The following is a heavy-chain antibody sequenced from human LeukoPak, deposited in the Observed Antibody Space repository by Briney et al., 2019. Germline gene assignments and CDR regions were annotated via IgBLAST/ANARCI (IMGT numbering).Heavy chain of an antibody. CDR1: GFTFSSYA. CDR2: MSYDGSNK. D-gene: IGHD2-2*01. J-gene: IGHJ4*02. Sequence: GGSLRLSCAASGFTFSSYAMHWVRQAPGKGLEWVAIMSYDGSNKYYADSMKGRFTISRDNSKSTLYLQMNSLRPEDTAVYYCARDHIPAANQFDYWGQGTLVTVSS. CDR3: ARDHIPAANQFDY. V-gene: IGHV3-30*04.